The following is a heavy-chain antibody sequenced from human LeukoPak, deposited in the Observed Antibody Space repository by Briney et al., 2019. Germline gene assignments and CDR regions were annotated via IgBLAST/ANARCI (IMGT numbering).Heavy chain of an antibody. CDR1: GFTFSSYG. V-gene: IGHV3-30*18. D-gene: IGHD6-13*01. J-gene: IGHJ4*02. Sequence: PGGSLRLSCAGSGFTFSSYGMHWVRQAPGKGLEWVAVISYDGRNKNYADSVKGRFTISRDNSKNTLYLQMNSLRVEDTAVYYCAKGDSSSWQLDYWGQGTLVTVSS. CDR2: ISYDGRNK. CDR3: AKGDSSSWQLDY.